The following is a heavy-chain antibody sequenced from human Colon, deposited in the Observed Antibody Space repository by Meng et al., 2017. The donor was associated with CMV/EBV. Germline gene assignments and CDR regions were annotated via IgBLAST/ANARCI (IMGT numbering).Heavy chain of an antibody. CDR3: ARDSYHYGSSTYNWFDP. V-gene: IGHV4-59*01. Sequence: SETLSLTCAVYGGSFSGYYWSWIRQSPGKGLEWIGYIHHSGTTNHNPSLRSRVIMSVDTSNNQFSLKLTSVTAADTAVYYCARDSYHYGSSTYNWFDPWGQGILVTVSS. D-gene: IGHD3-10*01. CDR2: IHHSGTT. J-gene: IGHJ5*02. CDR1: GGSFSGYY.